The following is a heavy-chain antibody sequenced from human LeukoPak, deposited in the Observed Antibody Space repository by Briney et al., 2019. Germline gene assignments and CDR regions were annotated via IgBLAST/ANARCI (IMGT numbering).Heavy chain of an antibody. CDR3: AKDPPYYDSSGYDY. V-gene: IGHV3-23*01. D-gene: IGHD3-22*01. CDR2: ISGSGGST. J-gene: IGHJ4*02. CDR1: GFTFSSYA. Sequence: GGSLGLSCAASGFTFSSYAMSWVRQAPGKGLEWVSAISGSGGSTYYADSVKGRFTISRDNSKNTLYLQMNSLRAEDTAVYYCAKDPPYYDSSGYDYWGQGTLVTVSS.